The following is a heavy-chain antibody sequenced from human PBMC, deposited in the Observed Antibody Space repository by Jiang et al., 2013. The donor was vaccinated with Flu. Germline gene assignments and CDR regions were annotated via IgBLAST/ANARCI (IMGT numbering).Heavy chain of an antibody. CDR3: ARERQAAMSYFEY. V-gene: IGHV1-46*01. CDR2: INPSGGST. D-gene: IGHD5-18*01. J-gene: IGHJ4*02. Sequence: SGAEVKKTGASVKVSCRASGYTFTGYYMHWVRQAPGQGLEWMGIINPSGGSTSYAQKFQGRVTMTRDTSTSTVYMELSSLRSEDTAVYYCARERQAAMSYFEYWGQGTLVTVSS. CDR1: GYTFTGYY.